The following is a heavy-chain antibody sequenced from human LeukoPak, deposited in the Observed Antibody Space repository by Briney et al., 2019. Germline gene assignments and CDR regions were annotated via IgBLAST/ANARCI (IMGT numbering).Heavy chain of an antibody. CDR3: AREESGGYFDY. D-gene: IGHD2-8*02. Sequence: ASVTVSCKASGYTFTNYYMHWVRQAPGQGLEWMGLINPTGISTNYAQKFRGRVTMTRDTSTTTVYMELSSLRSDDTAVYYCAREESGGYFDYWGQGTLVTVSS. J-gene: IGHJ4*02. CDR1: GYTFTNYY. V-gene: IGHV1-46*01. CDR2: INPTGIST.